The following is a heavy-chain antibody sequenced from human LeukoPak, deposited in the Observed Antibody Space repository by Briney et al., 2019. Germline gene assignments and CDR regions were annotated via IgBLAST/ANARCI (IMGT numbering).Heavy chain of an antibody. CDR1: GYTFNNYG. V-gene: IGHV1-18*01. CDR3: ARDLYYYDSSGPVY. Sequence: ASVKVSCKASGYTFNNYGISWVRQAPGQGLEWMGWIYTYNGHTRYAQNFQGRVTMTTDISTSTAYMEVRSLRSDDTAVYYCARDLYYYDSSGPVYWGQGTLVTVSS. D-gene: IGHD3-22*01. CDR2: IYTYNGHT. J-gene: IGHJ4*02.